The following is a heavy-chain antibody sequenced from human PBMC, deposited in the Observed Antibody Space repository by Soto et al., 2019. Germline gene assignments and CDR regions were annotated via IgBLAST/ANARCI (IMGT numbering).Heavy chain of an antibody. V-gene: IGHV3-30-3*01. CDR3: ARDPYCISTSCKLNSYYYGMDV. CDR1: GFTFSSYA. D-gene: IGHD2-2*01. CDR2: ISYDGSNK. J-gene: IGHJ6*02. Sequence: GSLRLSCAASGFTFSSYAMHWVRQAPGKGLEWVAVISYDGSNKYYADSVKGRFTISRDNSKNTLYLQMNSLRAEDTAVYYCARDPYCISTSCKLNSYYYGMDVWGQGT.